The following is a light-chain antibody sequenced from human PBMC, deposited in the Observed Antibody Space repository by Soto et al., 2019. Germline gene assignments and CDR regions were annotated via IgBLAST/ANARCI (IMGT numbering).Light chain of an antibody. Sequence: QSVLTQPPSVSGAPGQRVTISCTGSSSNIGAGYNVHWYQQLPGTAPKLLIYVNSNRPSGVPDRFSGSKSGTSASLAITGLQAEDEADSYCQSYDSSLSGVVFGGGTQLTVL. V-gene: IGLV1-40*01. J-gene: IGLJ2*01. CDR2: VNS. CDR1: SSNIGAGYN. CDR3: QSYDSSLSGVV.